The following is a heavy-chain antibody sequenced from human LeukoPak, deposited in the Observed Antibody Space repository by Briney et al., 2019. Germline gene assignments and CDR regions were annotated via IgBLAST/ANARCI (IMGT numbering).Heavy chain of an antibody. D-gene: IGHD5-18*01. Sequence: SETLSLTCAVYGGSFSGYYWSWIRQPPGKGLEWIGEINHSGSTNYNPSLKSRVTISVDTSKNQFSLKLSSETAADTAVYYCARVDTAMAGDYWGQGTLVTVSS. CDR2: INHSGST. CDR1: GGSFSGYY. V-gene: IGHV4-34*01. J-gene: IGHJ4*02. CDR3: ARVDTAMAGDY.